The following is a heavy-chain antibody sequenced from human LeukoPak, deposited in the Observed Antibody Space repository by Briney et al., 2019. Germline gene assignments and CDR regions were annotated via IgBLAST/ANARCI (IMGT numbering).Heavy chain of an antibody. Sequence: GGSLRLSCAASGFTFSSYNMNWVRQAPGKGLEWVSYISSSSSPIFYADSGKGRFTISRDNAKNSLYLQMNSLRDEDTAEYYCARGGTYCPDYWGQGTLVTVSS. CDR2: ISSSSSPI. J-gene: IGHJ4*02. V-gene: IGHV3-48*02. CDR3: ARGGTYCPDY. CDR1: GFTFSSYN. D-gene: IGHD1-26*01.